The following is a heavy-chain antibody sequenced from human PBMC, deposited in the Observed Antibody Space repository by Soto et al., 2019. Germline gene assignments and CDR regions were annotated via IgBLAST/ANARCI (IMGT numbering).Heavy chain of an antibody. J-gene: IGHJ4*02. CDR2: MNPNSGNT. V-gene: IGHV1-8*01. CDR1: GYTFTSNY. CDR3: ARVKILRFLEWLSIGRYFDY. D-gene: IGHD3-3*01. Sequence: SAKLSSKASGYTFTSNYISWVQQYKRKGLEWMGWMNPNSGNTGYAQKFQGRVTMTRNTSISTAYMELSSLRSEDTAVYYCARVKILRFLEWLSIGRYFDYWGQGTLVTVSS.